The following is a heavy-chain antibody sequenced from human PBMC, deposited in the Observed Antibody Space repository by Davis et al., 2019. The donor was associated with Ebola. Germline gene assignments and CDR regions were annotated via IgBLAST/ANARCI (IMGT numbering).Heavy chain of an antibody. CDR1: GFTFSSYS. CDR2: ISSSSSYI. CDR3: AGVFQQLVPY. J-gene: IGHJ4*02. V-gene: IGHV3-21*01. Sequence: GGSLRLSCAASGFTFSSYSMNWVRQAPGKGLEWVSSISSSSSYIYYADSVKGRFTISRDNAKNSLYLQMNSLRDEDTAVYYCAGVFQQLVPYWGQGTLVTVSS. D-gene: IGHD6-6*01.